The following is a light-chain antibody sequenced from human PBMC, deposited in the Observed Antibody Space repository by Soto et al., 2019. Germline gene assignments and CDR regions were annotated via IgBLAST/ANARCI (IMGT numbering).Light chain of an antibody. CDR1: QSVSSY. V-gene: IGKV3-11*01. J-gene: IGKJ1*01. CDR2: DAS. CDR3: QQYNNRPPWT. Sequence: EIVLTQSPATLSLSPGERATLSSRASQSVSSYLAWYQQKPGQAPRLLIYDASNRATGIPARFSGSGSGTDFTLTISSLEPEDFAVYYCQQYNNRPPWTFGQGTKVDIK.